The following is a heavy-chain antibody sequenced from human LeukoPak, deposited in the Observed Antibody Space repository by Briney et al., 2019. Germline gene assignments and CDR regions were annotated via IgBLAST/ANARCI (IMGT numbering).Heavy chain of an antibody. CDR1: GFTFSSYA. CDR3: AKDEAVAGIFDY. D-gene: IGHD6-19*01. V-gene: IGHV3-23*01. J-gene: IGHJ4*02. CDR2: ISGSSGST. Sequence: GGSLRLSCAASGFTFSSYAMSWVRQAPGKGLEWVSAISGSSGSTYYADSVKGRFTISRDNSKNTLYLQMNSLRAEDTAVYYCAKDEAVAGIFDYWGQGTLVTVSS.